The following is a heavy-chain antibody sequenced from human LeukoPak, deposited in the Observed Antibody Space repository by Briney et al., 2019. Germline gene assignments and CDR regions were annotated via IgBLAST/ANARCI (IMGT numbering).Heavy chain of an antibody. CDR1: GFTVSSNY. CDR2: IYSGGST. J-gene: IGHJ6*02. Sequence: PGGSLRLSCAASGFTVSSNYMSWVRQAPGKGLEWVSVIYSGGSTYYADSVKGRFTISRDNAKNSLYLQMNSLRAEDTALYYCAKDYNHPPYYYGMDVWGQGTTVTVSS. CDR3: AKDYNHPPYYYGMDV. D-gene: IGHD1-14*01. V-gene: IGHV3-53*05.